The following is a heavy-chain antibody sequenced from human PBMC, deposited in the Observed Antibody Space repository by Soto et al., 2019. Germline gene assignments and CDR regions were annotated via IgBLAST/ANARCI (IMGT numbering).Heavy chain of an antibody. J-gene: IGHJ5*02. D-gene: IGHD2-2*01. Sequence: PSETLSLTCTVSGGSISSGCYYWSWIRQHPGKGLEWIGYIYYSGSTYYNPSLKSRVTISVDTSKNQFSLKLSSVTAADTAVYYCARGLSWDIVVAHKWFDPSGQGTLVTVSS. CDR2: IYYSGST. CDR3: ARGLSWDIVVAHKWFDP. CDR1: GGSISSGCYY. V-gene: IGHV4-31*03.